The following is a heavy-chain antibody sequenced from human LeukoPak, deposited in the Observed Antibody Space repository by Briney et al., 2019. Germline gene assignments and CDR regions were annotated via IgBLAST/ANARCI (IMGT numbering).Heavy chain of an antibody. CDR1: GFTFSGYC. D-gene: IGHD2-2*02. Sequence: PGGSLRLSCAASGFTFSGYCMMWVRQAPGKGLEWVSAISGSGGHTYYADSVKGRFTISRDNSKNTLYLQMNSLRAEDTAVYYCARDGRYCSSTSCYSPGGLQHWGQGTLVTVSS. J-gene: IGHJ1*01. CDR2: ISGSGGHT. V-gene: IGHV3-23*01. CDR3: ARDGRYCSSTSCYSPGGLQH.